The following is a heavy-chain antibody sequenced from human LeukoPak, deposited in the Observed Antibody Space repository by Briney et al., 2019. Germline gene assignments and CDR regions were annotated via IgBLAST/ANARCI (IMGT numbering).Heavy chain of an antibody. J-gene: IGHJ6*03. CDR3: ARDNWKYYYYYMDV. V-gene: IGHV4-31*03. CDR2: IYYSGST. CDR1: GGSISSGGYY. D-gene: IGHD1-1*01. Sequence: PSETLSLTCTVSGGSISSGGYYWSWIRQHPGKGLEWIGYIYYSGSTYYNPSLKSRVTISVDTSKNQFSLKLSSVTAADTAVYYCARDNWKYYYYYMDVWGKGTTVTVSS.